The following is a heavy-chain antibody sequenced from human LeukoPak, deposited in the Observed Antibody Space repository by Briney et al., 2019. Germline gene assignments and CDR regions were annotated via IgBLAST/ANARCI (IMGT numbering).Heavy chain of an antibody. Sequence: ASVKVSCKASGYTFTGYYMHWVRQAPGQGLEWMGRINPNSGGTNYAQKFQGRVTMTRDTSISTAYMELSRLRSDDTAVYSCASLSDSGSYFAVDYWGQGTLVTVSS. D-gene: IGHD1-26*01. CDR3: ASLSDSGSYFAVDY. V-gene: IGHV1-2*06. CDR1: GYTFTGYY. CDR2: INPNSGGT. J-gene: IGHJ4*02.